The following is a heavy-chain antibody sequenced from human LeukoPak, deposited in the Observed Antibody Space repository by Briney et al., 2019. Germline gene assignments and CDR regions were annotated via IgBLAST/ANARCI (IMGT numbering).Heavy chain of an antibody. V-gene: IGHV3-7*05. CDR1: GFTFSSYW. D-gene: IGHD6-19*01. Sequence: GGSRRLSCIALGFTFSSYWMSWVRQAPGGGLEGVANIKEDGSEKYYVDSVKGRFTISRDNAKISLYLQMNSLRAEDTAVYFCASQFWWAAVAGTTLDYWGQGTLVTVSS. J-gene: IGHJ4*02. CDR3: ASQFWWAAVAGTTLDY. CDR2: IKEDGSEK.